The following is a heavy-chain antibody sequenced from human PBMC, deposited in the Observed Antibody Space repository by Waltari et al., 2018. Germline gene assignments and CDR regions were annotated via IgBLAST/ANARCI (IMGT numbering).Heavy chain of an antibody. CDR3: AILPTNYYYGMDV. V-gene: IGHV1-69*01. Sequence: QVQLVPSGAEVKKPGSSVKVSCKASGVTFSSYAISWVRQAPGEGLEWMGGIIPSFGTANYAQKFQGRVTITADESTSTAYMELSSLRSEDTAVYYCAILPTNYYYGMDVWGQGTTVTVSS. CDR2: IIPSFGTA. D-gene: IGHD5-12*01. CDR1: GVTFSSYA. J-gene: IGHJ6*02.